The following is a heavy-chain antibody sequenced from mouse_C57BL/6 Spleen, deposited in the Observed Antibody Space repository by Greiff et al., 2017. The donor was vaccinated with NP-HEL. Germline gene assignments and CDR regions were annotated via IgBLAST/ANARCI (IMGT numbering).Heavy chain of an antibody. Sequence: ESGPGLVKPSQSLSLTCSVTGYSITSGYYWNWIRQFPGNKLEWMGYISYDGSNNYNPSLKNRISITRDTSKNQFFLKLNSVTTEDTATYYCAREGGVPYYFDYWGQGTTLTVSS. CDR1: GYSITSGYY. CDR2: ISYDGSN. J-gene: IGHJ2*01. D-gene: IGHD2-14*01. CDR3: AREGGVPYYFDY. V-gene: IGHV3-6*01.